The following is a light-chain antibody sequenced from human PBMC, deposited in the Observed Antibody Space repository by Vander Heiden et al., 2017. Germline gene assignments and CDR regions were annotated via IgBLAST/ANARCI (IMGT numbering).Light chain of an antibody. V-gene: IGLV2-14*03. CDR1: SSDVGGYNY. CDR2: DVT. CDR3: SSYTSSSTRV. Sequence: QSALTLPASVSGSPGQSITISCTGTSSDVGGYNYVSWYQHHPGKAPKLMIYDVTNRPSGVSNRFSGSKSGNTASLTISGLQAEDEADYYCSSYTSSSTRVFGGGTKLTVL. J-gene: IGLJ2*01.